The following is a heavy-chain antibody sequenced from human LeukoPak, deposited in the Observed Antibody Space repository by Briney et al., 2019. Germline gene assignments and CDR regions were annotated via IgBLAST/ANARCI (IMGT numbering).Heavy chain of an antibody. J-gene: IGHJ4*02. CDR1: GFSFSSYV. CDR3: VTRSRTATKYIES. D-gene: IGHD2-15*01. CDR2: ITSGDTST. V-gene: IGHV3-23*01. Sequence: GGSLRLSCAASGFSFSSYVLSWVRQAPGRGLEWVSTITSGDTSTYYAASVKGRFTISRDNSKNTLHLQMNGLRAEDTAVYYCVTRSRTATKYIESWGQGALVTVSS.